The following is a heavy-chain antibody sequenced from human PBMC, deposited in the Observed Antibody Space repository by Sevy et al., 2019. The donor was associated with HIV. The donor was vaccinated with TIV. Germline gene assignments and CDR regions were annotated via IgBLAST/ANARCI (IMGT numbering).Heavy chain of an antibody. Sequence: GESLKISCAASGFTFSSYGKHWVRQAPGKGLEWVAVIWYDGSNKYYADSVKGRFTISRDNSKNTLYLQMNSLRAEDTAVYYCAKGSGWANFFDYWGQGTLVTVSS. V-gene: IGHV3-33*06. D-gene: IGHD6-19*01. CDR1: GFTFSSYG. J-gene: IGHJ4*02. CDR2: IWYDGSNK. CDR3: AKGSGWANFFDY.